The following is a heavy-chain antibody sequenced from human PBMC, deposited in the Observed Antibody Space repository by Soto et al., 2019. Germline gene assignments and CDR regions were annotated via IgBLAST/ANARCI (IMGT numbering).Heavy chain of an antibody. Sequence: QVRLQESGPGLVKPSQTLSLTCTVSGGSISSAAYYWSWLRQHPGKGLEWIGYVSHSGSTYYNTSLKSRVIISVDTSKNQFSLSLTSVTAADTAVYYCAREYTYGSNFFDCWGQGALVTVSS. V-gene: IGHV4-31*03. D-gene: IGHD5-18*01. CDR1: GGSISSAAYY. J-gene: IGHJ4*02. CDR3: AREYTYGSNFFDC. CDR2: VSHSGST.